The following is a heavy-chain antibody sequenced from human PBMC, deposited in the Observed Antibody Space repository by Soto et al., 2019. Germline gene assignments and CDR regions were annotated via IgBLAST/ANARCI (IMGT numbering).Heavy chain of an antibody. CDR2: IYTSGST. V-gene: IGHV4-4*07. Sequence: SETLSLTCTVSGGSISTYYWSWLRQPAGKGLEWIGRIYTSGSTNYNPSLKSRVTMSVDTSKNQFSLKLSSVTAADTAVYYCARDLSPIFRVVRGFDHWGQGTLVTVSS. D-gene: IGHD3-3*01. CDR1: GGSISTYY. CDR3: ARDLSPIFRVVRGFDH. J-gene: IGHJ5*02.